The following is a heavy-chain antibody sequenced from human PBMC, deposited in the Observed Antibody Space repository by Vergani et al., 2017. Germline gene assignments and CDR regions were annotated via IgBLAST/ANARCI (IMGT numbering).Heavy chain of an antibody. Sequence: QVQLQESGPGLVKPSETLSLTCTVSGGSISSYYWSWIRQPPGKGLEWIGYIYYSGSTNYNPSLKSRVAISVDTSKNHFSLKLSSVTAADTAVYYCASDRTGYIDAFDIWGQGTMVTVSS. D-gene: IGHD6-13*01. CDR2: IYYSGST. J-gene: IGHJ3*02. V-gene: IGHV4-59*01. CDR3: ASDRTGYIDAFDI. CDR1: GGSISSYY.